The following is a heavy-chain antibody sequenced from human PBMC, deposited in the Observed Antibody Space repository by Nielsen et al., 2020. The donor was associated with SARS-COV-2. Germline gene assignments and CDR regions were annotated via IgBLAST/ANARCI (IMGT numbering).Heavy chain of an antibody. D-gene: IGHD4-17*01. CDR2: IKQDGSEK. CDR3: ARDLHVYGDYDDDY. V-gene: IGHV3-7*01. CDR1: GFTFSSYW. J-gene: IGHJ4*02. Sequence: GGSLRLSCAASGFTFSSYWMSWVRQAPGKGLEWVANIKQDGSEKYYADSVKGRFTISRDNSKNTLYLQMNSLRAEDTAVYYCARDLHVYGDYDDDYWGQGTLVTVSS.